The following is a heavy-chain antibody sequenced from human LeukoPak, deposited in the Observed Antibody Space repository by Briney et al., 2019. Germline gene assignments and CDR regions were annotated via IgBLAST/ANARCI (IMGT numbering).Heavy chain of an antibody. CDR3: AARGDYGDYVRFDY. CDR1: GGTFSSYA. J-gene: IGHJ4*02. D-gene: IGHD4-17*01. V-gene: IGHV1-69*01. Sequence: SSVKVSCKASGGTFSSYAISWVRQAPGQGLEWMGGIIPIFGTANYAQKFQGRVTITADESTSTAYMELSSLRSEDTAVYYCAARGDYGDYVRFDYWGQRTLVTVSS. CDR2: IIPIFGTA.